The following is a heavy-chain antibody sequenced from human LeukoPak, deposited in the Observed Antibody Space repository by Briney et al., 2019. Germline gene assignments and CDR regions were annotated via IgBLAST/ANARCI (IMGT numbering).Heavy chain of an antibody. CDR2: INHSWST. Sequence: PSETLSLTCTVSGYSISNNFYWAWIRQSPGKGLEWIVSINHSWSTYYNPSLKSRVTISVDTSKNQFSLKLSSVTAADTAVYYCARAPVLLWFGASGRGRTHMDVWGKGTTVTVSS. V-gene: IGHV4-38-2*02. CDR1: GYSISNNFY. D-gene: IGHD3-10*01. CDR3: ARAPVLLWFGASGRGRTHMDV. J-gene: IGHJ6*03.